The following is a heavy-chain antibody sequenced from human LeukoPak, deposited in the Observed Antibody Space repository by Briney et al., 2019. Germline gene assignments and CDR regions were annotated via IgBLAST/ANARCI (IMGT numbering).Heavy chain of an antibody. D-gene: IGHD3-22*01. V-gene: IGHV1-69*13. CDR3: ARGYYDSSGYYSYYFDY. CDR2: IIPIFSTA. CDR1: RGTFSRYT. Sequence: SVKDSCKAPRGTFSRYTISSVRQAPGQGVEWMGGIIPIFSTANYAQKFEGGVTITADESTSAAYMELSSLRSENTAVYYCARGYYDSSGYYSYYFDYWGQGTLVTVSS. J-gene: IGHJ4*02.